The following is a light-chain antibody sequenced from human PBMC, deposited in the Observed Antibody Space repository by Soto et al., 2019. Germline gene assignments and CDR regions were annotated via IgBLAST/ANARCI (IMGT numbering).Light chain of an antibody. J-gene: IGLJ2*01. CDR1: SSNIGTGYD. V-gene: IGLV1-40*01. Sequence: QSVLTQPPSVSGAPGQRVTISCTGNSSNIGTGYDVHWYQLLPRTAPKLLIYANNNRPSGVPDRFSGSRSGTSASLAITGLQAEDEAEYDCQSYDSSLSASVVFGGGTKLTVL. CDR2: ANN. CDR3: QSYDSSLSASVV.